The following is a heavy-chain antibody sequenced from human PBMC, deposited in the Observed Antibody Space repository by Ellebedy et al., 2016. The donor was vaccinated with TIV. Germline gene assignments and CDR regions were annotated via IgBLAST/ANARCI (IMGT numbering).Heavy chain of an antibody. CDR3: ARQDTVDTAMFSN. CDR2: ISPGDSDS. Sequence: GESLKISCKGSGYPFSNYWIAWVRQVPGKCLECMGIISPGDSDSRYSPSFQGQVTISADKSINTAYLQWSSLKASDTAMYYCARQDTVDTAMFSNWGQGTLVTVSS. V-gene: IGHV5-51*01. D-gene: IGHD5-18*01. CDR1: GYPFSNYW. J-gene: IGHJ4*02.